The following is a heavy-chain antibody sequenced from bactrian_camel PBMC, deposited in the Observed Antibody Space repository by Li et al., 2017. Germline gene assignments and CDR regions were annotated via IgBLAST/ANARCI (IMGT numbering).Heavy chain of an antibody. D-gene: IGHD6*01. Sequence: QLVESGGGLVQLGGSLRLSCAASGLTRSTYYISWVRQAPGKGLEWVSSLFYDGSKTYYADSVEGRFTISRDNAKNTLYLQMNSLKPEDTAVYYCAADPRMVAGDVWSLWGQGTQVTVS. CDR2: LFYDGSKT. J-gene: IGHJ4*01. CDR3: AADPRMVAGDVWSL. V-gene: IGHV3-2*01. CDR1: GLTRSTYY.